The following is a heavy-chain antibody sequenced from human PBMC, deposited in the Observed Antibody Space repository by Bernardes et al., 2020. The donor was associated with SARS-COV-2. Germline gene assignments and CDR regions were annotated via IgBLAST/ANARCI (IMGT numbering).Heavy chain of an antibody. CDR2: IKRKTDGGTT. CDR1: GFTFSNSW. CDR3: TTGAEIYYDSSGFSYYFDF. Sequence: GSLRLACAASGFTFSNSWMNWVRQAPGKGLEWVGHIKRKTDGGTTDYAAPVKGRFTISGDDSKNTMYLQMNSLKTEDTAVYYCTTGAEIYYDSSGFSYYFDFWGQGTLVTVSS. D-gene: IGHD3-22*01. V-gene: IGHV3-15*07. J-gene: IGHJ4*02.